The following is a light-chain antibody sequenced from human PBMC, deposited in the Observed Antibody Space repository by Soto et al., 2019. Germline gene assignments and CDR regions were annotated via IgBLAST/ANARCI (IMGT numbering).Light chain of an antibody. CDR1: SGHSSYI. Sequence: QSVLTQASSAAASLGASVKLTCTLSSGHSSYIIAWHQQQPGKATRYLMKLEGSGSYNKGSAVPDRFSGSSSGADRYLTISNLQFEDEADYYCETWDSNTHVFGGGTKLTVL. CDR3: ETWDSNTHV. CDR2: LEGSGSY. J-gene: IGLJ3*02. V-gene: IGLV4-60*02.